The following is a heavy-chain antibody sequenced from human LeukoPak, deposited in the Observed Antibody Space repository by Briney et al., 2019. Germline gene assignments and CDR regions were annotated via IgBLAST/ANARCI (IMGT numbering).Heavy chain of an antibody. V-gene: IGHV4-59*01. CDR1: GGSISTYY. Sequence: SETLSLTCTVSGGSISTYYWSWIRQPPGKGLEWIGYIYHSGSTNYNPSLKSRVTISVDTSSNQFSLKLSSVTAADTAIYYCARLGDSSGQNGGVWFDPWGQGTLVTVSP. CDR2: IYHSGST. D-gene: IGHD3-22*01. CDR3: ARLGDSSGQNGGVWFDP. J-gene: IGHJ5*02.